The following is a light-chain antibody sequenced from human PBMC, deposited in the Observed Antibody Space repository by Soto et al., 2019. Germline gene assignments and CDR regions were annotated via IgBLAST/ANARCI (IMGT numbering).Light chain of an antibody. V-gene: IGKV4-1*01. CDR1: QSVLYSAKNKNF. CDR2: WAS. Sequence: DIVMTQSPDSLAVSLGERATIHCKSSQSVLYSAKNKNFLTWYQQKPGQPPKLLIYWASTRESGVPDRFTGSGSGTYFTLTINSLQAEDVAVYYGQQHYINPITFGQGTRLEIK. J-gene: IGKJ5*01. CDR3: QQHYINPIT.